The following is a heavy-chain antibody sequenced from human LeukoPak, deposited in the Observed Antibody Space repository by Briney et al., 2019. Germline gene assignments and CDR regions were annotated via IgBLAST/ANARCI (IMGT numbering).Heavy chain of an antibody. J-gene: IGHJ4*02. D-gene: IGHD2-15*01. CDR1: GFTFSSYA. Sequence: GGSLRLSCAASGFTFSSYAMSWVRQAPGKGLEWVSVIGGSGGSTYYADSVKGRFTISRDNSKNTLYLQMNSLRAEDTTVYYCATGGYRFVGWGQGTLVTVSS. CDR3: ATGGYRFVG. CDR2: IGGSGGST. V-gene: IGHV3-23*01.